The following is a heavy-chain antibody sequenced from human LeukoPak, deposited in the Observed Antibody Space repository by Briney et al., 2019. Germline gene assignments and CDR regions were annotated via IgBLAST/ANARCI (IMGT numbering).Heavy chain of an antibody. CDR2: IYWDDDK. D-gene: IGHD3-22*01. J-gene: IGHJ4*02. CDR3: VCRRSSGGYFDF. Sequence: SGPTLVNPTQTLTLTCTFPGFSLSTSGVNVGWIRQPPGKALEWLALIYWDDDKRYSPSLKSRLTITKDTSKNQVVLSLTNMDPVDTATYYCVCRRSSGGYFDFWGQGTLVTVDS. V-gene: IGHV2-5*02. CDR1: GFSLSTSGVN.